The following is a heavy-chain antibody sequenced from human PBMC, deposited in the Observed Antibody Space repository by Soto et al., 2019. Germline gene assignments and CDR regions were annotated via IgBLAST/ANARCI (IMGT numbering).Heavy chain of an antibody. V-gene: IGHV4-4*02. D-gene: IGHD4-17*01. J-gene: IGHJ4*02. Sequence: PSETLSLTCAVSGGSISSSNWWSWVRQPPGKGLEWIGEIYHSGSTNYNPSLKSRVTISVDTSKNQFSLKLSSVTAADTAVYYCARGNDYGDYYFDYWGQGTLVTVSS. CDR3: ARGNDYGDYYFDY. CDR1: GGSISSSNW. CDR2: IYHSGST.